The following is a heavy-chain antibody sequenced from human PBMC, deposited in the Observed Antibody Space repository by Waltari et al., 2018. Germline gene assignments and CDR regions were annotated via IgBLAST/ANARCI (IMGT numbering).Heavy chain of an antibody. D-gene: IGHD2-2*01. CDR1: GGSISSYY. Sequence: QVQLQESGPGLVKPSETLSLTCTVSGGSISSYYWSWIRQPPGKGLEWIGYIYYSGSTNYNPSLKSRVTISVDTSKNQFSLKLSSVTAADTAVYYCARELPPYCSSTSCYLKRWFDPWGQGTLVTVSS. V-gene: IGHV4-59*01. CDR2: IYYSGST. CDR3: ARELPPYCSSTSCYLKRWFDP. J-gene: IGHJ5*02.